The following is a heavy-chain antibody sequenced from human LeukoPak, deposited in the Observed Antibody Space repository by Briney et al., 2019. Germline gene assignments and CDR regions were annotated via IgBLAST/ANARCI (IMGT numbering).Heavy chain of an antibody. Sequence: SETLSLTCTVSGYSISSGYYWGWIRQPPGKGLEWIGSIYHSGSTYYNPSLKSRVTISVDTSKNQFSLKLSSVTAADTAVYYCAREATVVVYWGQGTLVTVSS. V-gene: IGHV4-38-2*02. CDR1: GYSISSGYY. CDR3: AREATVVVY. J-gene: IGHJ4*02. CDR2: IYHSGST. D-gene: IGHD4-23*01.